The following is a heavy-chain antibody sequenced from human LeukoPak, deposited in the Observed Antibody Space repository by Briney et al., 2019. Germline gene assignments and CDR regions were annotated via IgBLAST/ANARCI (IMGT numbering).Heavy chain of an antibody. CDR3: AKPQVGATKGVYFDY. D-gene: IGHD1-26*01. J-gene: IGHJ4*02. CDR1: GFTFSSYG. Sequence: GGSLRLSCAASGFTFSSYGMHWVRQAPGKGLEWVAFIRYDGSNKYYADSVKGRFTISRDNSKNTLYLQMNSLRAEDTAVYYCAKPQVGATKGVYFDYWGQGTLVTVSS. V-gene: IGHV3-30*02. CDR2: IRYDGSNK.